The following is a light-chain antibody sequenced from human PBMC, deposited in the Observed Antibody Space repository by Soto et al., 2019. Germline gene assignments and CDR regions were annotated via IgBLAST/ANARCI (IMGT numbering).Light chain of an antibody. V-gene: IGLV7-46*01. CDR1: TGAVTSGHY. J-gene: IGLJ3*02. CDR3: LLSYSGARV. Sequence: QTVATQEPSLTVSPGGTVTLTCGSSTGAVTSGHYPHWFQQKPGQAPRTLIYDTNNKHSWTPARFSGSLLGGKAALTLSGAQSEDEAEYYCLLSYSGARVYGGGTKLTVL. CDR2: DTN.